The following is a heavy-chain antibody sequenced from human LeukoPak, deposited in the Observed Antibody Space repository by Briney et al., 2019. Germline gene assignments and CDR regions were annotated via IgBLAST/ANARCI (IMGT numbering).Heavy chain of an antibody. CDR1: GGTFSSYA. CDR3: ARDLHDQPPKQYGMDV. J-gene: IGHJ6*02. CDR2: IIPIFGTA. Sequence: SVKVSCKASGGTFSSYAISWVRQAPGQGLEWMGGIIPIFGTANYAQKFQGRVTITADESTSTAYMELSSLRSEGTAVYYCARDLHDQPPKQYGMDVWGQGTTVTVSS. V-gene: IGHV1-69*13. D-gene: IGHD2-2*01.